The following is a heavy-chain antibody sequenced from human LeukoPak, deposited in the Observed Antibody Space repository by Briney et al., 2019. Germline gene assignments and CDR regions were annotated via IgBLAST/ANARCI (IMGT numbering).Heavy chain of an antibody. CDR3: ARGGGVAGTPYNPYDY. D-gene: IGHD6-19*01. CDR1: GGSLSGYY. CDR2: IYYSGST. Sequence: SETLSLTCAVYGGSLSGYYWSWIRQPPGKGLEWIGYIYYSGSTNYNPSLKSRVTISVDTSKNQFSLKLSSVTAADTAVYYCARGGGVAGTPYNPYDYWGQGTLVTVSS. V-gene: IGHV4-59*01. J-gene: IGHJ4*02.